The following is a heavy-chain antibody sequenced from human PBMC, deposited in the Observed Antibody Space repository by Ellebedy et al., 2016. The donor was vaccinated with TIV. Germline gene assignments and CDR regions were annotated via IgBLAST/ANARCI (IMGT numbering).Heavy chain of an antibody. Sequence: GGSLRLSCAASGFTVSSNYMSWIRQAPGKGLEWVSYISSSSSYTNYADSVKGRFTISRDNAKNSLYLQMNSLRAEDTAVYYCARDVSGSKGWDFDYWGQGTLVTVSS. CDR1: GFTVSSNY. CDR2: ISSSSSYT. CDR3: ARDVSGSKGWDFDY. V-gene: IGHV3-11*06. J-gene: IGHJ4*02. D-gene: IGHD1-26*01.